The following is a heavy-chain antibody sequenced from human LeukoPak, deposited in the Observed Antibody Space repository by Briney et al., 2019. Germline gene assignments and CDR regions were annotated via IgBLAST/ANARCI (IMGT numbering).Heavy chain of an antibody. CDR1: GFTFSSYA. D-gene: IGHD3-3*01. CDR3: ARTHYDFWSGYPSPPDY. J-gene: IGHJ4*02. Sequence: GGSLRLSCAASGFTFSSYAMHWVRQAPGKGLEWVAVISYDGSNKYYADSVKGRFTISRDNSKNTLYLQMNSLRAEDTAVYYCARTHYDFWSGYPSPPDYWGQGTLVTVSS. V-gene: IGHV3-30-3*01. CDR2: ISYDGSNK.